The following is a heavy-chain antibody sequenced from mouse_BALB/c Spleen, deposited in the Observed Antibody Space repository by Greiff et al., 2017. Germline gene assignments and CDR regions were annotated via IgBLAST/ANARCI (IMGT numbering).Heavy chain of an antibody. Sequence: QVQLKESGPGLVAPSQSLSITCTVSGFSLTSYGVHWVRQPPGKGLEWLGVIWAGGSTNYNSALMSRLSISKDNSKSQVFLKMNSLQTDDTAMYYCARVYGYDSYYFDYWGQGTTLTVSS. CDR1: GFSLTSYG. CDR2: IWAGGST. J-gene: IGHJ2*01. CDR3: ARVYGYDSYYFDY. V-gene: IGHV2-9*02. D-gene: IGHD2-2*01.